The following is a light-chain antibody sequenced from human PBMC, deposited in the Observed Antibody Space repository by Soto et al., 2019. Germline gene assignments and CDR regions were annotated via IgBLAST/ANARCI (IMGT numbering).Light chain of an antibody. V-gene: IGKV3-20*01. CDR2: GAS. CDR3: QQYGSSPWT. Sequence: EIVLTQSPGTLSLSPGERATLSCRASQSVSSSYLAWYQQKPGQAPRRLIYGASSRATGIPDRFSGSGSGTDFTLTISPLEPEDFAGYYCQQYGSSPWTFGQGTKVEIK. J-gene: IGKJ1*01. CDR1: QSVSSSY.